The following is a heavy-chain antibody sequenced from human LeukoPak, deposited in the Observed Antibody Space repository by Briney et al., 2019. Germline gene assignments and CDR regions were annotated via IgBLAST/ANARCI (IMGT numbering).Heavy chain of an antibody. J-gene: IGHJ4*02. V-gene: IGHV3-30*18. CDR1: GFTFSSYG. CDR2: ISYDESNK. Sequence: GRSLRLSCAASGFTFSSYGMHWVRQAPGKGLEWVAVISYDESNKYYADSVKGRFTISRDNSKNALYLQMNSLRAEDTAVYYCAKDRGSGYLDYWGQGTLVTVSS. D-gene: IGHD6-19*01. CDR3: AKDRGSGYLDY.